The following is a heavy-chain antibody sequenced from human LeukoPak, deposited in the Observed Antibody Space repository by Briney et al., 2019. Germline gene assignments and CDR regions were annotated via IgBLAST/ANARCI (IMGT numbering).Heavy chain of an antibody. V-gene: IGHV3-21*01. CDR3: AREGVSSGWIRQGFDP. Sequence: PGGSLRLSCAASGFTFSDYGMNWVRQAPGKGLEWVSSISSSSGYIYYADSVKGRFTISRDNAKKSLYLQMNSLRAEDTAVYYCAREGVSSGWIRQGFDPWGQGTLVTVSS. J-gene: IGHJ5*02. CDR1: GFTFSDYG. D-gene: IGHD6-19*01. CDR2: ISSSSGYI.